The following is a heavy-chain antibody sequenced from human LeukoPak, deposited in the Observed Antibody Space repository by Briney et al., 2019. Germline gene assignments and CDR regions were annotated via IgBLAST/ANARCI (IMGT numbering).Heavy chain of an antibody. Sequence: GGSLRLSCAASGFTFSSYWMSWVRQAPGKGLEWVANIKQDGSEKYYVDSVKGRFTISRDNAKNSLYLQMNSLRAEDTAVYYCARVFPYCSSTSCYIVKYKYYLDYWGQGTLVTVSS. J-gene: IGHJ4*02. CDR1: GFTFSSYW. D-gene: IGHD2-2*02. CDR2: IKQDGSEK. CDR3: ARVFPYCSSTSCYIVKYKYYLDY. V-gene: IGHV3-7*01.